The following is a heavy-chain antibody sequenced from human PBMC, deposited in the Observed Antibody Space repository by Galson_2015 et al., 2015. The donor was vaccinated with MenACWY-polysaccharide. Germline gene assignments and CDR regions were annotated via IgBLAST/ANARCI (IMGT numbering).Heavy chain of an antibody. V-gene: IGHV1-3*01. Sequence: SVKVSCKAFGYTFSNYAMHWVRQAPGQRLEWLGWINGGDGKSKYSQNFQDRITITRDTSASTVSMEMSSLRSEDTAVYYCARTEAADFRLDYWGQGTLVTVSS. CDR1: GYTFSNYA. CDR2: INGGDGKS. CDR3: ARTEAADFRLDY. J-gene: IGHJ4*02. D-gene: IGHD3-9*01.